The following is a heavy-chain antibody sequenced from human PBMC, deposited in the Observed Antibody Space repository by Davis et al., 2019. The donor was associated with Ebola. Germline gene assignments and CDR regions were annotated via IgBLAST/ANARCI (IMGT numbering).Heavy chain of an antibody. CDR1: GDSVSSNSAA. V-gene: IGHV6-1*01. CDR3: ARAQGVRGVIRGMDV. J-gene: IGHJ6*02. D-gene: IGHD3-10*01. CDR2: TYYRSKWYN. Sequence: SQTLSLTCAISGDSVSSNSAAWNWIRQSPSRGLEWLGRTYYRSKWYNDYAVSVKSRITINPDTSKNQFSLKLTSVTAADTAVYYCARAQGVRGVIRGMDVWGQGTTVTVSS.